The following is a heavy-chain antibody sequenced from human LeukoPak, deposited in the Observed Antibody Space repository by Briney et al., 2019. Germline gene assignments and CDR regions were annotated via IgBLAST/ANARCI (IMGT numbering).Heavy chain of an antibody. CDR2: IDPNSGGT. V-gene: IGHV1-2*02. J-gene: IGHJ2*01. CDR1: GYTFTDYY. Sequence: ASVKVSCKASGYTFTDYYMHWVRQAPGHGLEWMGWIDPNSGGTKYAQRFQGRVTMTRDTSITTAYMELSRLRSDDTAVYYCARGGPSPTTATSNWYFDLWGRGTLVTVSS. CDR3: ARGGPSPTTATSNWYFDL. D-gene: IGHD4-11*01.